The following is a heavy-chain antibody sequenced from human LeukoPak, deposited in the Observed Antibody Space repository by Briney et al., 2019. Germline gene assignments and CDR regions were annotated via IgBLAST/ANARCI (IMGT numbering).Heavy chain of an antibody. Sequence: TSETLSFTCTVSGGSISSSGFYWGWIRQPPGKGPEWIGSIYDSGGTYYNPSLKSRVTISVNMSNNQFSLKLSSVTAADTAVYYCARHDYGDKNFDYWGQGTLVTVSS. J-gene: IGHJ4*02. CDR3: ARHDYGDKNFDY. CDR1: GGSISSSGFY. CDR2: IYDSGGT. V-gene: IGHV4-39*01. D-gene: IGHD4-17*01.